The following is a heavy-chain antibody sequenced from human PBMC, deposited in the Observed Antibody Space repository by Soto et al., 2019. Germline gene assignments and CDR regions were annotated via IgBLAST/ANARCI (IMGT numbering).Heavy chain of an antibody. CDR1: GFTFSSYA. D-gene: IGHD3-3*01. Sequence: GGSLRLSCAASGFTFSSYAMSWVRQAPGKGLEWVSTITGGGVTTYYADSVKGRFTISRDNSENTLWLQMNSLRAEDTAVYYCAKDPDTYYDFWTGQFDYWGQGTRVTVSS. CDR2: ITGGGVTT. CDR3: AKDPDTYYDFWTGQFDY. V-gene: IGHV3-23*01. J-gene: IGHJ4*02.